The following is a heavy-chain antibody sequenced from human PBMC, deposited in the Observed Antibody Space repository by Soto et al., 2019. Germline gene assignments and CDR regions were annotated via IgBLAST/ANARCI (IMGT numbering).Heavy chain of an antibody. Sequence: ASVKVSCKASGYNFTSYDIYWVRQDTGQGLEWMGWMNPNTGNSGYAQKFQGRVTMTSDTSISTAHMELSSLRSEDTAVYYCARRAETNGWNGFGADKYYFDFWGQGTLVTVSS. J-gene: IGHJ4*02. V-gene: IGHV1-8*01. CDR1: GYNFTSYD. D-gene: IGHD1-1*01. CDR2: MNPNTGNS. CDR3: ARRAETNGWNGFGADKYYFDF.